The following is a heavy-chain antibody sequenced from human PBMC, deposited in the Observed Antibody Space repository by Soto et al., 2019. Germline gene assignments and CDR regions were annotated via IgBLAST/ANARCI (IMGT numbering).Heavy chain of an antibody. Sequence: GGSLRLSCAASGLTFDYYWMHWVRQAPGKGLVWVSRVHSGGTTTTYADSVKGRFTISRDNARNTVSLQMSSLRAGDTAIYYCARGNRGGFDLWGHGTMVSVSS. CDR2: VHSGGTTT. CDR3: ARGNRGGFDL. CDR1: GLTFDYYW. D-gene: IGHD1-1*01. J-gene: IGHJ3*01. V-gene: IGHV3-74*01.